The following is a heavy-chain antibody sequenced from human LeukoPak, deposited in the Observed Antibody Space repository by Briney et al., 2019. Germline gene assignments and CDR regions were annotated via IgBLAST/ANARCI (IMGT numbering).Heavy chain of an antibody. V-gene: IGHV3-64*01. Sequence: PGGSLRLSCAASGFTFSNYAMHWVRQAPGKGLEYVSAISSNGGSTYYANSVKGRFTISRDNSKNTLYLQMGSLRAEDMAVYYCATSPYDYIWGSYPHWGLGTLVTVSS. CDR1: GFTFSNYA. CDR2: ISSNGGST. CDR3: ATSPYDYIWGSYPH. J-gene: IGHJ4*02. D-gene: IGHD3-16*02.